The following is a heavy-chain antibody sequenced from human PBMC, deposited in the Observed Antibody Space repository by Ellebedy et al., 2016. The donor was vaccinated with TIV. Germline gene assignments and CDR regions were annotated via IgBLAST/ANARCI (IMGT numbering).Heavy chain of an antibody. CDR2: IKQDGNEK. D-gene: IGHD6-19*01. CDR1: GFTFSNYW. CDR3: ARDQWLGRAYYFDS. Sequence: GGSLRLSCAVSGFTFSNYWMSWVRQAPGKGLEWVANIKQDGNEKYYADSVRGRFTISRDNAGNSLYLQMNSLRVEDTAVYYCARDQWLGRAYYFDSWGQGTLVTVSS. J-gene: IGHJ4*02. V-gene: IGHV3-7*01.